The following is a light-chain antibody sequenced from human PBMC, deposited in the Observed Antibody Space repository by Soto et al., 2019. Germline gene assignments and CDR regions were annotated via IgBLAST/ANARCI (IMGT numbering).Light chain of an antibody. CDR3: ISYTSSSTSYV. J-gene: IGLJ1*01. CDR1: SSDVGGYNY. Sequence: QSVLTQPASVSGSPGQSITISCTGTSSDVGGYNYAAWYQQHPGKVPRLMIYEVSNRPSGVSNRFSGSKSGSTASLTISGLQAEDEADYYCISYTSSSTSYVFGTGTKVTVL. CDR2: EVS. V-gene: IGLV2-14*01.